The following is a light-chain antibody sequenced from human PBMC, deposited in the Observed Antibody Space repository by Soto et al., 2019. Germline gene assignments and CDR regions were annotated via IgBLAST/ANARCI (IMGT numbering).Light chain of an antibody. J-gene: IGKJ5*01. CDR3: QQYNNWPPIT. V-gene: IGKV3-15*01. CDR2: DTS. CDR1: QSVSYN. Sequence: EIVLTQSPGTLSLSPGERATLSCRASQSVSYNLAWYQQKPGQAPRLLIYDTSTRATGIPARFSGSGSGTEFTLTISSLQSEDFAVYYCQQYNNWPPITFGQGTRLEIK.